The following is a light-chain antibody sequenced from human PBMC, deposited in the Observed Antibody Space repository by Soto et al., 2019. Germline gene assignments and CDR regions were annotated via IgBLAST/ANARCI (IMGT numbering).Light chain of an antibody. CDR1: QSVSSTY. J-gene: IGKJ4*01. V-gene: IGKV3-20*01. CDR2: DAS. CDR3: QQFSSYPLT. Sequence: EIVLTQSPGTLSLSPVERATLSCRCSQSVSSTYLAWYQQKPGQAPRLLIYDASSRATGIPDRFSGGGSGTDFTLTISRLEPEDFAVYYCQQFSSYPLTFGGGTKVDIK.